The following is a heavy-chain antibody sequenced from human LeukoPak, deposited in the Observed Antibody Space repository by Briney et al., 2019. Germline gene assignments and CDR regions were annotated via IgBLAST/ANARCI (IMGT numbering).Heavy chain of an antibody. CDR2: ISSNGGST. CDR1: GFTFSSYA. V-gene: IGHV3-64D*06. J-gene: IGHJ4*02. CDR3: VKELIAARPNHSDY. Sequence: GGSLRLSCSASGFTFSSYAMHWVRQAPGKGLEYVSAISSNGGSTYYADSVKGRFTISRDNSKNTLYLQMSSLRAEDTAVYYCVKELIAARPNHSDYWGREPWSPSPQ. D-gene: IGHD6-6*01.